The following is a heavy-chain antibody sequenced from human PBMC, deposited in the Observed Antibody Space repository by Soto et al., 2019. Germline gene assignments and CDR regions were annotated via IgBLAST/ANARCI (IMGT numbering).Heavy chain of an antibody. D-gene: IGHD6-13*01. Sequence: SSVKFSCKASGGTFSSYAISWVRQAPGQGLEWMGGIIPIFGTANYAQKFQGRVTITADKSTSTAYMELSSLRSEDTAVYYCARDPRVPGIAAAGRGRVFDPWGQGTLVTVSS. V-gene: IGHV1-69*06. J-gene: IGHJ5*02. CDR3: ARDPRVPGIAAAGRGRVFDP. CDR1: GGTFSSYA. CDR2: IIPIFGTA.